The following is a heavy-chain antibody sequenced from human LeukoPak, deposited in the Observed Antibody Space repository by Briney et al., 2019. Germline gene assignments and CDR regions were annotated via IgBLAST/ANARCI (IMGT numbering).Heavy chain of an antibody. D-gene: IGHD3-10*01. Sequence: GGSLRLSCAASGFTFSTYSMNWVRQAPGKGLEWVSYITSSSSTMFYADSVKGRFTISRDNAENSMYLQMNSLRAEDTAVYYCARDLTGSGDYWGQGTLVTVSS. J-gene: IGHJ4*02. CDR2: ITSSSSTM. CDR3: ARDLTGSGDY. CDR1: GFTFSTYS. V-gene: IGHV3-48*01.